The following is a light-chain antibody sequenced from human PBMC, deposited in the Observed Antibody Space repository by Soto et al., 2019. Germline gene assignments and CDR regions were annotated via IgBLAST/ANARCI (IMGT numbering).Light chain of an antibody. Sequence: EIVLTQSPATLSLSPGTGATLSCRACQIVTSSLAWYQQRPGQAPRLLIYDTFTRATGIPARFSAKGAGTDFTLTISSLEPEDSAVYFCQLRSDWPPTYTFGQGTKLE. J-gene: IGKJ2*01. CDR2: DTF. V-gene: IGKV3-11*01. CDR3: QLRSDWPPTYT. CDR1: QIVTSS.